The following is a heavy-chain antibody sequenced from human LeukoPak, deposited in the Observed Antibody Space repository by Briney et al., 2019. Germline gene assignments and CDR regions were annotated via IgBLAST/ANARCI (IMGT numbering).Heavy chain of an antibody. CDR2: IYYSGST. Sequence: SETLSLTCTVSGGSISSYYWSWIRQTPGKGLEWIGYIYYSGSTNYNPSLKSRVTISVDTSKNQFSLKLSSVTAADTAVYYCARQGGGFWYFDLWGRGTLVTVSS. CDR3: ARQGGGFWYFDL. J-gene: IGHJ2*01. V-gene: IGHV4-59*08. CDR1: GGSISSYY. D-gene: IGHD6-25*01.